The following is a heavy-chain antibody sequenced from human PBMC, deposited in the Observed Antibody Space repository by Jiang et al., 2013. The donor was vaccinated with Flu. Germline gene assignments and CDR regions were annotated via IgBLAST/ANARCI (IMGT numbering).Heavy chain of an antibody. CDR2: INSDGSST. CDR3: ARVGQLVRQYYFDY. J-gene: IGHJ4*02. D-gene: IGHD6-13*01. Sequence: RLSCAASGLTFSSYWMHWVRQAPGKGLVWVSRINSDGSSTSYADSVKGRFTISRDNAKNTLYLQMNSLRAEDTAVYYCARVGQLVRQYYFDYWGQGTLVTVSS. V-gene: IGHV3-74*01. CDR1: GLTFSSYW.